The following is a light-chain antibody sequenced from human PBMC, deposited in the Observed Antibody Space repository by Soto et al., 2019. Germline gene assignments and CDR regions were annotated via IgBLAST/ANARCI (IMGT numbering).Light chain of an antibody. CDR1: QSVSNTY. V-gene: IGKV3D-20*02. CDR2: GAS. J-gene: IGKJ5*01. CDR3: QQRSNWPIT. Sequence: EIVLRQSPGTLSLSPGERATLSCRASQSVSNTYLAWYQQKPGQAPRLLIYGASSRATGIPDRFSGSGSGTDFTLTISSLEPEDFAVYYCQQRSNWPITFGQGTRLEIK.